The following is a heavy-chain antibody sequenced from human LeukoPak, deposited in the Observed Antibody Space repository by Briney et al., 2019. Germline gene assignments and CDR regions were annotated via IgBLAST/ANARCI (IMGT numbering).Heavy chain of an antibody. D-gene: IGHD6-19*01. CDR1: GYTFTGYY. CDR3: ARDRIAVAASDAFDI. CDR2: INPNSGGT. Sequence: ASVKVSCKASGYTFTGYYMHWVRQAPGQGLEWMGRINPNSGGTNYAQKFQGRVTMTRDTSISTAYMELSRLRSDDTAVYYCARDRIAVAASDAFDIWGQGTMVTVSS. V-gene: IGHV1-2*06. J-gene: IGHJ3*02.